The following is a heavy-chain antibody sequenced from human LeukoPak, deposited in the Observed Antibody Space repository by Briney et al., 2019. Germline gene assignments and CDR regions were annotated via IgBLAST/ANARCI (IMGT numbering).Heavy chain of an antibody. CDR2: ISSSSSTI. V-gene: IGHV3-48*01. Sequence: GGSLRLSCAASGFTFSSYSMNWVRQAPGKGLEWVSYISSSSSTIYYADSVKGRFTISRDNAKNSLYLQMNSLRAEDTAVYYCAREGAFGYSYGRAFDYWGQGTLVTVSS. J-gene: IGHJ4*02. D-gene: IGHD5-18*01. CDR1: GFTFSSYS. CDR3: AREGAFGYSYGRAFDY.